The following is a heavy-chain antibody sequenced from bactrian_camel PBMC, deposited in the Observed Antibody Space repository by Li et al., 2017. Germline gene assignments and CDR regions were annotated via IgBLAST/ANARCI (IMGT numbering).Heavy chain of an antibody. D-gene: IGHD1*01. V-gene: IGHV3S6*01. CDR2: INSRGSST. Sequence: HVQLVESGGGSVQSGGSLRLSCAGFESTYSSYCLGWFRQAPGRGLEWVSSINSRGSSTYYSDSVKGRFTISRDNAKNTVYLQLNSLKPEDTAMYWCLAVWNYWGQGTQVTVSS. J-gene: IGHJ4*01. CDR1: ESTYSSYC. CDR3: LAVWNY.